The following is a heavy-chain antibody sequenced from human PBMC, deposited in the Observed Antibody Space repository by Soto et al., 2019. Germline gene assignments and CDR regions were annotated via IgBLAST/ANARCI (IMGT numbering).Heavy chain of an antibody. J-gene: IGHJ3*02. CDR2: INPTSGST. D-gene: IGHD6-25*01. Sequence: ASVKVSVKASVYAFTYYHIHWLRQAPGQGLEWVGDINPTSGSTNHAQKFQGRVTMTRDTSTSTVYMELSSLTSDDTAVYFCARGPSSGAFDIWGQGTVVTVSS. CDR1: VYAFTYYH. V-gene: IGHV1-46*01. CDR3: ARGPSSGAFDI.